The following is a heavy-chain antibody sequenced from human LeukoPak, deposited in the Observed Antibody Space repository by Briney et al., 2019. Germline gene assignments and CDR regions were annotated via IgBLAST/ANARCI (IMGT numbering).Heavy chain of an antibody. Sequence: GSLRLSCAASGFTFSSYWMHWVRQAPGKVLVWVSRINSDGSTTDYADSVKGRFTISRDNAKNTLYLQMNSLRAEDTAMYFCARESCTGGSCINWFDPWGQGTLVTVSS. D-gene: IGHD2-15*01. CDR3: ARESCTGGSCINWFDP. CDR1: GFTFSSYW. V-gene: IGHV3-74*01. CDR2: INSDGSTT. J-gene: IGHJ5*02.